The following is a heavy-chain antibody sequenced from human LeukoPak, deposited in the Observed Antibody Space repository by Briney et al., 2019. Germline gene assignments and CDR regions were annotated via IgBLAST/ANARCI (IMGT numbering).Heavy chain of an antibody. D-gene: IGHD3-3*01. V-gene: IGHV3-15*01. Sequence: GGSLRLSCAASGFTFSNAWMSWVRQAPGKGLEWVGRIKSKTDGGTTDYAAPVKGRFTISRDDSKNTLYLQMNSLKTEDTAVYYCTTFTIFGVVITPIDYWGQGTLVTVSS. CDR3: TTFTIFGVVITPIDY. CDR2: IKSKTDGGTT. J-gene: IGHJ4*02. CDR1: GFTFSNAW.